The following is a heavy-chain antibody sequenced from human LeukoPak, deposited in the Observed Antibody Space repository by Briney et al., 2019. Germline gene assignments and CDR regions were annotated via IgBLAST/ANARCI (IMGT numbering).Heavy chain of an antibody. J-gene: IGHJ5*02. CDR1: GYTFTSYA. D-gene: IGHD3-10*01. CDR2: ISAYNGNT. CDR3: AIGGRGYYGSGRGNCVDP. V-gene: IGHV1-18*01. Sequence: ASVKVSCKASGYTFTSYAMNWVRQAPGQGLEWMGWISAYNGNTNYAQKLQGRVTMTADTSTSTAYMELRSLRSDDTAVYYCAIGGRGYYGSGRGNCVDPWGQGTLVTASS.